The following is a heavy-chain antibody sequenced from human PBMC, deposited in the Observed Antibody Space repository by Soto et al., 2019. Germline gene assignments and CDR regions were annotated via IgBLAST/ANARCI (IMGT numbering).Heavy chain of an antibody. Sequence: QTLSLSCAMSGDSLSSNSAAWNWIRHSPSRGRAWLGRTYYRAKWYNDYAVSVKSRKTINPDTSKNQFSLQLNSLTPEDTAVYYCAISLVVPAAIPLYYYYGMDVWGQGTTVTVSS. CDR3: AISLVVPAAIPLYYYYGMDV. CDR1: GDSLSSNSAA. J-gene: IGHJ6*02. CDR2: TYYRAKWYN. D-gene: IGHD2-2*02. V-gene: IGHV6-1*01.